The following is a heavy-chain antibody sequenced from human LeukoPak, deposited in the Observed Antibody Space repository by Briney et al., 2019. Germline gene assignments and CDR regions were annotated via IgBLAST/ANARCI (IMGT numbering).Heavy chain of an antibody. CDR3: ASDCSSTSCYTLDY. Sequence: GGSLRLSCAASGFTFSSYATGWVRQAPGKGLEWVSAISGSGGSTYYADSVKGRFTISRDNSKNTLYLQMNSLRAEDTAVYYCASDCSSTSCYTLDYWGQGTLVTVSS. CDR2: ISGSGGST. D-gene: IGHD2-2*02. V-gene: IGHV3-23*01. J-gene: IGHJ4*02. CDR1: GFTFSSYA.